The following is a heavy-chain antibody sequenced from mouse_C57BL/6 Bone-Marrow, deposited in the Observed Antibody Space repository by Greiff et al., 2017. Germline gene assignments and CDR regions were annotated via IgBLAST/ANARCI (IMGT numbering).Heavy chain of an antibody. CDR2: IYPSDSET. J-gene: IGHJ3*01. V-gene: IGHV1-61*01. CDR3: ARDYCGSRGFAY. Sequence: QVQLQQSGAELVRPGSSVKLSCKASGYTFTSYWMDWVKQRPGQGLEWIGNIYPSDSETHYNQKFKDKATLTVDKASSTAYMQLSCLTSEDSAVYAGARDYCGSRGFAYWGQGTLVTVSA. D-gene: IGHD1-1*01. CDR1: GYTFTSYW.